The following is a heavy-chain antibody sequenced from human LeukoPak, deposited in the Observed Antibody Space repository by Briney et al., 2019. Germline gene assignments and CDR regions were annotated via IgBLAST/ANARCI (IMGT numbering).Heavy chain of an antibody. CDR2: IFYSGST. V-gene: IGHV4-31*01. Sequence: TLSLTCTVSGASITSGGYYWSWIRQHPGKGLEWMGYIFYSGSTYYHPSLKSQVTISVDTSKNQFSMKLSSVTAADTAVYYCARATYYYAYSCLPTPGLSDYWGQGTLVTVSS. CDR1: GASITSGGYY. D-gene: IGHD3-10*01. J-gene: IGHJ4*02. CDR3: ARATYYYAYSCLPTPGLSDY.